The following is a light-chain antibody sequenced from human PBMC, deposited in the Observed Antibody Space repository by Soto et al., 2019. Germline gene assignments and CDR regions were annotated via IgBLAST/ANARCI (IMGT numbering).Light chain of an antibody. Sequence: EIVLTQSPATLSLSPGERATLSCRASQSVSSSLAWYQQKPGQAPRLLIYDASNRATGIPARFSGSGSGTDFTLTISSLEPEDFAVYYCQQRSTWPTAFGPGTKVEIK. CDR2: DAS. J-gene: IGKJ3*01. CDR3: QQRSTWPTA. V-gene: IGKV3-11*01. CDR1: QSVSSS.